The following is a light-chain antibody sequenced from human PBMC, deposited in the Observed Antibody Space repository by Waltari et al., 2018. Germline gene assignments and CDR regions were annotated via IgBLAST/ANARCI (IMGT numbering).Light chain of an antibody. CDR3: QQYNSWPRT. V-gene: IGKV3-15*01. CDR1: QSVSAN. CDR2: GAS. Sequence: EVVMTQSPATLSVPPGERATLSCRASQSVSANLAWYQQKPGQAPRLLMYGASTRATDIPTRFSGSVSGAEFTLTINSLQSEDFGVYYCQQYNSWPRTFGQGTKVEIK. J-gene: IGKJ1*01.